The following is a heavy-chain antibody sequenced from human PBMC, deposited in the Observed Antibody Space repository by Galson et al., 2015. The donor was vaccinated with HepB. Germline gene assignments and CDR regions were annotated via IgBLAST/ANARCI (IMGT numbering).Heavy chain of an antibody. CDR2: ISSSSSYT. D-gene: IGHD5-18*01. CDR1: GFTFSDYY. J-gene: IGHJ4*02. CDR3: ARSGYSYGIDY. Sequence: SLRLSCAASGFTFSDYYMSWIRQAPGKGLEWVSYISSSSSYTSYADSVKGRFTISRDNAKNSLYLQMNSLRAEDTAVYYCARSGYSYGIDYWGQGTLVTVSS. V-gene: IGHV3-11*06.